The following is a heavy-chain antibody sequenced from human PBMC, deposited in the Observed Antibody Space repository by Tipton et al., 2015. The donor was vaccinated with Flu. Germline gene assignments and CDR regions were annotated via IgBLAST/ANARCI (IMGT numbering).Heavy chain of an antibody. CDR2: IYHSGST. D-gene: IGHD3-10*01. V-gene: IGHV4-38-2*02. CDR1: GYSISSGYY. CDR3: ARGSLWFGELEKYGFDP. Sequence: TLSLTCTVPGYSISSGYYWGWIRQPPGKGLEWIGSIYHSGSTYYNPSLKCRVTISVDTSKNQFSLKLSPVTAADTAVYYCARGSLWFGELEKYGFDPWGQGTLVTVSS. J-gene: IGHJ5*02.